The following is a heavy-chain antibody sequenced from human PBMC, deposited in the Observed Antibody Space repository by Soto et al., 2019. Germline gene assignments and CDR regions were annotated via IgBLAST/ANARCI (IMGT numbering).Heavy chain of an antibody. V-gene: IGHV5-51*01. J-gene: IGHJ3*02. Sequence: GESLKISWNGSGYSFTSYGSGRVLQMPGKGLQWMGIIYPADSNTRYSPSFQGQVTISADKSINTAYLQWSSLKASDTAMYYCARPYSSTWKAFDIWGQGTMVTVSS. CDR1: GYSFTSYG. CDR2: IYPADSNT. D-gene: IGHD6-13*01. CDR3: ARPYSSTWKAFDI.